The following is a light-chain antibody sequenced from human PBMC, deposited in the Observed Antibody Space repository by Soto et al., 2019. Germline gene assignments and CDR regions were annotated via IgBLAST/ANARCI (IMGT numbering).Light chain of an antibody. J-gene: IGKJ1*01. V-gene: IGKV1-39*01. Sequence: DIQMTQSPSSLSASVGDRVTITCRASQSISNYLNWYQQKPGKAPKLLMFAASSLQSGVPSRFSGGGSGKDFTLTISSLQPEDFATYYCQQRYSTPRTFGQGTKVEIK. CDR1: QSISNY. CDR3: QQRYSTPRT. CDR2: AAS.